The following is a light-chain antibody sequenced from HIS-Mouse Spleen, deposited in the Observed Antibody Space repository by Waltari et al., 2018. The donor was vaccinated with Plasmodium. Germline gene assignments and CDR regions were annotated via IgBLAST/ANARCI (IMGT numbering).Light chain of an antibody. CDR2: EEG. CDR1: ALPKKY. V-gene: IGLV3-10*01. CDR3: YSTDSSGNHRV. Sequence: SYELTQPPSVSVSPGQTARITCSGDALPKKYAYWYQQRSGQAPGLVIYEEGKRPSGIPERFSGSSSWTMATLTISGAQVEDEADYYCYSTDSSGNHRVFGGGTKLTVL. J-gene: IGLJ3*02.